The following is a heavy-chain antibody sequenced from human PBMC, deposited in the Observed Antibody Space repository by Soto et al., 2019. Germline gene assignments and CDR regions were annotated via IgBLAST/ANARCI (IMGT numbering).Heavy chain of an antibody. V-gene: IGHV3-74*01. CDR3: AGGWYGHY. CDR1: GFTFRSYW. D-gene: IGHD6-19*01. J-gene: IGHJ4*02. Sequence: EVRLVESGGGLVQPGGSLRLSCAASGFTFRSYWMHWVRQAPGKGLVWVSRIDSDGSSTTYADSVKGRFTISRDNAKNKVYLQMNSLRAEDTAVYYWAGGWYGHYWGQGTLVSVSS. CDR2: IDSDGSST.